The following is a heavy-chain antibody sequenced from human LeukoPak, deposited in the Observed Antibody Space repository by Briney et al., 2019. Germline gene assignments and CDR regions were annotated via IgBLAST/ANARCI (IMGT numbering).Heavy chain of an antibody. Sequence: SETLSLTCAVYGGSFSGYYWSWIRQPPGKGLEWIGSIHYSGSTNYNPSLKSRVTISVDTSKNQFSLKLSSVTAADTAVYYCARRRRGGRTDYWGQGTLVTVSS. CDR2: IHYSGST. CDR1: GGSFSGYY. J-gene: IGHJ4*02. V-gene: IGHV4-34*01. D-gene: IGHD1-26*01. CDR3: ARRRRGGRTDY.